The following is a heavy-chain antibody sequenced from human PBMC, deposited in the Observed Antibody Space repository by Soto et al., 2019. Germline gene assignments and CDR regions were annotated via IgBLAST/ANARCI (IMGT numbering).Heavy chain of an antibody. CDR2: ISYDGSNK. CDR3: ARDLTYYYDSSGYYDY. CDR1: GFTFSSYA. Sequence: LRLSCAASGFTFSSYAMHWVRQAPGKGLEWVAVISYDGSNKYYADSVKGRFTISRDNSKNTLYLQMNSLRAEDTAVYYCARDLTYYYDSSGYYDYWGQGTLVTVSS. V-gene: IGHV3-30-3*01. J-gene: IGHJ4*02. D-gene: IGHD3-22*01.